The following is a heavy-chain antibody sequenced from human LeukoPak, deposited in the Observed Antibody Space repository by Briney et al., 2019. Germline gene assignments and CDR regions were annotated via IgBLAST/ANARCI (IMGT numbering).Heavy chain of an antibody. CDR1: GGSVNGYY. J-gene: IGHJ4*02. CDR2: IHYSGLT. Sequence: SETLSLTCTVYGGSVNGYYWNWIRQAPGKGLEWIGFIHYSGLTVYSPSLQSRVSMSVDTSRNQFSLDLSSVTAADTALYYCARYPPEDEWNSLDSWGQGILVTVSS. D-gene: IGHD1-7*01. CDR3: ARYPPEDEWNSLDS. V-gene: IGHV4-59*02.